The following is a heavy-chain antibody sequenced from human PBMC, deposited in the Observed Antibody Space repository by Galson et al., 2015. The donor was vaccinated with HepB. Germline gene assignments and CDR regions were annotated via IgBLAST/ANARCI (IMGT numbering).Heavy chain of an antibody. J-gene: IGHJ4*02. CDR3: ARDLKNTGWYSGDY. CDR1: GFTFSSFA. CDR2: ISGSGGTT. D-gene: IGHD6-19*01. V-gene: IGHV3-23*01. Sequence: SLRLSCAASGFTFSSFAMSWVRQAPGKGLEWVSTISGSGGTTYYADSVKGRFTISRDNSKNTLYLQMNSLRAVDTAVYYCARDLKNTGWYSGDYWGQGTLVTVSS.